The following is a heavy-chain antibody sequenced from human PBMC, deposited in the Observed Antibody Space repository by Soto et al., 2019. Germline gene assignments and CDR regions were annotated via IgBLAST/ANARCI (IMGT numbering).Heavy chain of an antibody. J-gene: IGHJ6*02. CDR3: AKGLVVPAAAHYYYYGMDV. CDR2: ISYDGSNK. D-gene: IGHD2-2*01. CDR1: GFTFSSYG. Sequence: PGGSLRLSCAASGFTFSSYGMHWVRQAPGKGLEWVAVISYDGSNKYYADSVKGRFTISRDNSKNTLYLQMNSLRAEDTAVHYCAKGLVVPAAAHYYYYGMDVWGQGTTVTVSS. V-gene: IGHV3-30*18.